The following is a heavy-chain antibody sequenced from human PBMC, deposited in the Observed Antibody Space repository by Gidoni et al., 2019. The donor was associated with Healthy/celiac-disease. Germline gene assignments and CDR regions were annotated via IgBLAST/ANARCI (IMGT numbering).Heavy chain of an antibody. D-gene: IGHD1-26*01. J-gene: IGHJ6*02. V-gene: IGHV4-38-2*02. CDR2: IYHSGST. CDR3: ARDGGSSWALYYYYGMDV. CDR1: GYSISSGYY. Sequence: QVQLQESGPGLVKPSETLSLTCTVSGYSISSGYYWGWIRQPPGKGLEWIGSIYHSGSTYYNPSLKSRVTISVDTSKNQFSLKLSSVTAADTAVYYCARDGGSSWALYYYYGMDVWGQGTTVTVSS.